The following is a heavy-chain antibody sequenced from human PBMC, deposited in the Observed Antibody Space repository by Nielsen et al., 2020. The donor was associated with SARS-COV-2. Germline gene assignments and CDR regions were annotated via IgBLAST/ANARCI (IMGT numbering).Heavy chain of an antibody. V-gene: IGHV1-46*01. CDR3: ARDSTMGH. Sequence: SVKVSCKASGYTFINNYLHWVRQAPGQGLEWIGIITPIGATTTYAQKFQGRVTITRDTSASTAYMELSSLRSEDTAVYYCARDSTMGHWGQGTLVTVSS. CDR2: ITPIGATT. CDR1: GYTFINNY. J-gene: IGHJ4*02. D-gene: IGHD4/OR15-4a*01.